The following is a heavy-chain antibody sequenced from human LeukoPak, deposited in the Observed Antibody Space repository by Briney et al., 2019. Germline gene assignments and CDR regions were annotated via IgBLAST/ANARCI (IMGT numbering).Heavy chain of an antibody. CDR3: ARGSGWYDY. V-gene: IGHV3-7*01. Sequence: GGSLRLSCAASGFTFSSYWMTWVRQAPGKGLEWVANIKKDGSERSYVDSVKGRFTISRDNAKNSLYLQMNSLRDEDTAVYSCARGSGWYDYWGQGTLVTVSS. CDR2: IKKDGSER. J-gene: IGHJ4*02. CDR1: GFTFSSYW. D-gene: IGHD6-19*01.